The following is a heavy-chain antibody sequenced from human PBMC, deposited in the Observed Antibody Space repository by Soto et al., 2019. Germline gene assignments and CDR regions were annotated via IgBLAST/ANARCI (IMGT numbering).Heavy chain of an antibody. J-gene: IGHJ6*03. CDR1: GGSIGSYY. CDR2: IYYSGST. Sequence: SETLSLTCTVSGGSIGSYYWSWIRQPPGKGLEWIGYIYYSGSTNYNPSLKSRVTISVDTSKNQFSLKLSSVTAADTAFYYCARQAYYVRFGGSHYYYMDVWGKGTTVTVSS. CDR3: ARQAYYVRFGGSHYYYMDV. D-gene: IGHD3-16*01. V-gene: IGHV4-59*08.